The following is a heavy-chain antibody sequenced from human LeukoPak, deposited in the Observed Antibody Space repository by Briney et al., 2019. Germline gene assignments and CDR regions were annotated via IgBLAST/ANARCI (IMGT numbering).Heavy chain of an antibody. CDR2: INPSGGST. V-gene: IGHV1-46*01. Sequence: GASVKVSCKASGYTFTSYYMHWVRQAPGQGLEWMGIINPSGGSTSYAQKFQGRVTMTRDTSTSTVYMELSSLRSEDTAVYYCASECYCTNGVCYSQHWGQGTLVTVSS. CDR3: ASECYCTNGVCYSQH. D-gene: IGHD2-8*01. J-gene: IGHJ1*01. CDR1: GYTFTSYY.